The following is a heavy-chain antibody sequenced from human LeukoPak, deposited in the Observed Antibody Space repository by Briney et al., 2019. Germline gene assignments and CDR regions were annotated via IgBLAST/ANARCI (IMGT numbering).Heavy chain of an antibody. CDR3: ARSKTYYYESSGSYSVFDYYMDV. Sequence: PGGSLRLSCAASAFTVSSTYMSWVRQAPGKGLQWVSVIYSAGSTSYADSVKGRFTISRDNSKNTLYLQMNSLRAEDTAVYYCARSKTYYYESSGSYSVFDYYMDVWGKGTTVTVSS. CDR1: AFTVSSTY. CDR2: IYSAGST. D-gene: IGHD3-22*01. J-gene: IGHJ6*03. V-gene: IGHV3-66*01.